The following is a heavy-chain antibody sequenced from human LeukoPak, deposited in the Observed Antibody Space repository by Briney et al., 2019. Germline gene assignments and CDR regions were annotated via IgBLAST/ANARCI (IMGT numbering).Heavy chain of an antibody. J-gene: IGHJ6*02. CDR3: AKDLLAVAGYYYYGMDV. Sequence: PSETLSLTCTVSGDSISSSSYYWNWIRQPAGKGLEWIGRMYTSGSSNYNPSLKSRVTISLDTSKNQFSLRLSSVTAADTAVYYCAKDLLAVAGYYYYGMDVWGQGTTVTVSS. D-gene: IGHD6-19*01. CDR1: GDSISSSSYY. CDR2: MYTSGSS. V-gene: IGHV4-61*02.